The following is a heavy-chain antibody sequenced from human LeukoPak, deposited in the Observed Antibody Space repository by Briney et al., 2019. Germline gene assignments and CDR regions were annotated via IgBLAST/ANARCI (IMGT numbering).Heavy chain of an antibody. Sequence: ASVKVSCKASGCTYITSFIHSVRQAPGQGLEWVGIINPNGGSTNYAQKLQGRVTMTRDTSTSTVYMELSSLGSEDTAVYYCTRDKGRSYFDYWGQGTLVTVSS. CDR2: INPNGGST. J-gene: IGHJ4*02. V-gene: IGHV1-46*01. CDR3: TRDKGRSYFDY. CDR1: GCTYITSF.